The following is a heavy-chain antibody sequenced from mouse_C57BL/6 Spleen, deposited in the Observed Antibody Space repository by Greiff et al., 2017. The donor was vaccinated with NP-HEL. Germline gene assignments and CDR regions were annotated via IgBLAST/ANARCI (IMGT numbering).Heavy chain of an antibody. Sequence: QVQLKESGPELVKPGASVKISCKASGYAFSSSWMNWVKQRPGKGLEWIGRIYPGDGDTNYNGKFKGKATLTADKSSSTAYMQLSSLTSEDSAVYFCAREGLTTYFDYWGQGTTLTVSS. CDR2: IYPGDGDT. CDR1: GYAFSSSW. V-gene: IGHV1-82*01. D-gene: IGHD1-3*01. CDR3: AREGLTTYFDY. J-gene: IGHJ2*01.